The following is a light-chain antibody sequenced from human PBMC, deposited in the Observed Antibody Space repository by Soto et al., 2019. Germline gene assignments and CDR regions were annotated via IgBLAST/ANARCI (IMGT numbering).Light chain of an antibody. Sequence: EIVMTQSPATLSVTLGERATLSCRASQDISSNLAWYQQKPGQAPRLLLYDASTRATGIPARFSGSGSETEFTLTISSLQSEDFAVYYCQQYNNWPPYTFGQGTKLEIK. J-gene: IGKJ2*01. V-gene: IGKV3-15*01. CDR2: DAS. CDR3: QQYNNWPPYT. CDR1: QDISSN.